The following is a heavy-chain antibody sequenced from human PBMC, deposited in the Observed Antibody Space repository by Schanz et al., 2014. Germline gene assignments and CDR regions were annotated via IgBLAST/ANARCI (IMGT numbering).Heavy chain of an antibody. D-gene: IGHD3-9*01. CDR3: AKHVRSLTGNDY. J-gene: IGHJ4*02. CDR2: IGGSGDST. V-gene: IGHV3-23*04. CDR1: GFTFSDYY. Sequence: EVQLVESGGGLVQPGGSLRLSCAASGFTFSDYYMSWVRQAPGKGLEWVSGIGGSGDSTHYADSVKGRFIISRDNSKNTLYLQVNSLRAEDTAVYYCAKHVRSLTGNDYWGQGTLATVSS.